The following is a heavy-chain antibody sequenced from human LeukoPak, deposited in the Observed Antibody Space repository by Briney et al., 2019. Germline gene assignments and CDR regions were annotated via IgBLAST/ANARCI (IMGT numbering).Heavy chain of an antibody. CDR3: ARHMTTANNWFDP. Sequence: GASVKVSCKASGYTFTGYYMQWVRQPHGQGLEGMEWINPKSGGTNYEQKCQGRVIMTRDTSISTAYMELSRLRSDDTAVYYCARHMTTANNWFDPWGQGTLVTVSS. CDR2: INPKSGGT. V-gene: IGHV1-2*02. CDR1: GYTFTGYY. D-gene: IGHD1-1*01. J-gene: IGHJ5*02.